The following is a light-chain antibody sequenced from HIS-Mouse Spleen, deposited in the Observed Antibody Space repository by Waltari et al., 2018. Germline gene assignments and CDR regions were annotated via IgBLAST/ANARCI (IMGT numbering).Light chain of an antibody. CDR2: DDS. Sequence: SYELTQPPSVSVSPGQTARITCPCAALPNKYSYWYQQKSGQAPVLVLNDDSKRPSGVPERFSGSSSGTMATLTISGAQVEDEADYYCYSTDSSGNHRVFGGGTKLTVL. CDR3: YSTDSSGNHRV. CDR1: ALPNKY. J-gene: IGLJ2*01. V-gene: IGLV3-10*01.